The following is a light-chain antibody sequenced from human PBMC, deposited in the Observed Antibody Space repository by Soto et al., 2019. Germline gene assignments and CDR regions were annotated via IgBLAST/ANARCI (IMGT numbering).Light chain of an antibody. V-gene: IGKV1-5*03. CDR1: QTISSW. J-gene: IGKJ1*01. CDR3: QHYNSYSEA. Sequence: DIQMTQSPSTLSGSVGDGVTITCRASQTISSWLAWYQQKPGTAPKLLIYKASTLKSGVPSRFSGSGSGTEFTLTISSLQPDDFATYYCQHYNSYSEAFGHGTKVDIK. CDR2: KAS.